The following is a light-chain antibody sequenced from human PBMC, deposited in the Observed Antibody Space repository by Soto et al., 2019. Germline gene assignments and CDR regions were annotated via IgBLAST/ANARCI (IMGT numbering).Light chain of an antibody. J-gene: IGKJ1*01. Sequence: EIVMTQSPLSLPVTPGEPASISCRSSQSLLHSNGATYLDWYLQKPGQSPQLLIYLGSYRASGVPDRFSGSGSGTDFTLKISTVEVEDVGVYYCMQSLQTPPTFGQGTKVDIK. CDR1: QSLLHSNGATY. CDR3: MQSLQTPPT. CDR2: LGS. V-gene: IGKV2-28*01.